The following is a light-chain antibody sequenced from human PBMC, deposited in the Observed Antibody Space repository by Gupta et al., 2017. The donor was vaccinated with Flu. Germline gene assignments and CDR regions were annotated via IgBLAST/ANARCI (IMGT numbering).Light chain of an antibody. CDR1: SFNIGAGLD. CDR3: QSYDSRLSSYV. V-gene: IGLV1-40*01. CDR2: DNK. Sequence: QSVLMQPPSVSGAPRQRFTISFTAISFNIGAGLDVHWYQHLPGTAPKLLIHDNKYRPSGVPERFSASKSATTASLVIAGLQAEDEAYYYCQSYDSRLSSYVFGTGTEVTVL. J-gene: IGLJ1*01.